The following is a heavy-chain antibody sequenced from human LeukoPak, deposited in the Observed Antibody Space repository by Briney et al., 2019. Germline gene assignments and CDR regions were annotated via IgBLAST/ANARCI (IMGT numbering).Heavy chain of an antibody. CDR1: GYTFTGYY. J-gene: IGHJ5*01. Sequence: ASVKVSCKASGYTFTGYYMHWVRQAPGQGLEWMGWINPNSGGTNYAQKFQGRVTMTRDTSISTAYMELSRLRSDDTAVYYCAIGYCSGGSCYAGSNWFDSWGQGTLVTVSS. V-gene: IGHV1-2*02. D-gene: IGHD2-15*01. CDR3: AIGYCSGGSCYAGSNWFDS. CDR2: INPNSGGT.